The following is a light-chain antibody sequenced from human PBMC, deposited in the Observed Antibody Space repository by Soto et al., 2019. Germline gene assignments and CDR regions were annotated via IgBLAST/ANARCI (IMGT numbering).Light chain of an antibody. V-gene: IGLV4-69*01. CDR1: SGHSSLA. CDR3: QTWGTGIQV. Sequence: QPVLTQSPSASASLGASVKLTCTLSSGHSSLAIAWHQQQPEKGPRYLMKLHSDGSDSKGDGVPDRFSGSSSGAERYLTISSLQSEDEADYYCQTWGTGIQVFGGGTKVTVL. CDR2: LHSDGSD. J-gene: IGLJ2*01.